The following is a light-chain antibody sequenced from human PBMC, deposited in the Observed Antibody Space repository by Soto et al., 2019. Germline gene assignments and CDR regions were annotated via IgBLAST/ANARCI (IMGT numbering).Light chain of an antibody. CDR1: SSDVGSYNL. J-gene: IGLJ2*01. V-gene: IGLV2-23*02. CDR3: CSYAGSSTVV. Sequence: QSALTQPASVSGSPGQSITISCTGTSSDVGSYNLVSWYQQHPGKAPKLMIYEVSKRSSGVSNRLSGSKSGNTASLTISGLQAEDEADYYCCSYAGSSTVVFGGGTKLTVL. CDR2: EVS.